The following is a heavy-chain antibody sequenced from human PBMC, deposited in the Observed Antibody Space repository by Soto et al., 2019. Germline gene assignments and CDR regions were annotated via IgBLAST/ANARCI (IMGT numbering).Heavy chain of an antibody. CDR2: ISGSGGST. CDR1: GFTFSSYA. V-gene: IGHV3-23*01. J-gene: IGHJ4*02. D-gene: IGHD6-19*01. Sequence: EVQLLESGGGLVQPGGSLRLSCAASGFTFSSYAMSWVRQAPGKGLEWVSGISGSGGSTYYADSVKGRFTISRDNSKNTVYLQMNSLRVEDMAVYYCAKRDSSGSYYFDYWGQGTLVTVSS. CDR3: AKRDSSGSYYFDY.